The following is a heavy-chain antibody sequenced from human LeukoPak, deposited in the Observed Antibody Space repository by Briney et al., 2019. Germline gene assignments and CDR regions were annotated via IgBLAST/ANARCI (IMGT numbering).Heavy chain of an antibody. J-gene: IGHJ4*02. CDR2: INSDGSST. V-gene: IGHV3-74*01. CDR1: GFTFSSYS. CDR3: ARATTVTTNFDY. Sequence: GGSLRLSCAASGFTFSSYSMNWVRQAPGKGLVWVSRINSDGSSTSYADSVKGRFTISRDNAKNTLYLQMNSLRAEDTAVYYCARATTVTTNFDYWGQGTLVTVSS. D-gene: IGHD4-17*01.